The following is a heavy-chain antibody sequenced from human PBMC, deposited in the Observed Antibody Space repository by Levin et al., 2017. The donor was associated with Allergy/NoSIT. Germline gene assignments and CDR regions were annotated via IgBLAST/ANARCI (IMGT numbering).Heavy chain of an antibody. J-gene: IGHJ6*02. D-gene: IGHD6-19*01. CDR2: ISGSGGST. V-gene: IGHV3-23*01. Sequence: GGSLRLSCAASGFTFSSYAMNWVRQAPGKGLEWVSGISGSGGSTYYADSVKGRFTISRDNSKNTLYLQMNSLRAEDTAVYYCAKDLGYSSATGYYGMDVWGQGTTVTVSS. CDR3: AKDLGYSSATGYYGMDV. CDR1: GFTFSSYA.